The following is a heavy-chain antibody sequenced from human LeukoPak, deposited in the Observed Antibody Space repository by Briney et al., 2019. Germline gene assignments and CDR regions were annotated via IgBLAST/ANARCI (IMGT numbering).Heavy chain of an antibody. J-gene: IGHJ4*02. CDR1: GFTFSSYT. V-gene: IGHV3-21*01. Sequence: GGSLRLSCAASGFTFSSYTMNWVRQAPGKGLEWVSSISSNSSYTYYADSVKGRFTISRDNAKNSLYLQMNSLRAEDTAVYYCARDRNYDYIWGSYRPDYFDYWGQGTLVTVSS. CDR2: ISSNSSYT. D-gene: IGHD3-16*02. CDR3: ARDRNYDYIWGSYRPDYFDY.